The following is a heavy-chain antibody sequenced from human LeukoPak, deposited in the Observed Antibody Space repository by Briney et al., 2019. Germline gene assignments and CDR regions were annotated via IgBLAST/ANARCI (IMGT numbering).Heavy chain of an antibody. CDR2: ISAYNGNT. CDR3: ARDLVSWLTTVITGVFDY. J-gene: IGHJ4*02. CDR1: GYTFTSYG. V-gene: IGHV1-18*01. D-gene: IGHD4-17*01. Sequence: EASVKVSCKASGYTFTSYGISWVRQAPGQGLEWMGWISAYNGNTNYAQKLQGRVTMTTDTSTSTAYMELRSLRSDGTAVYYCARDLVSWLTTVITGVFDYWGQGTLVTVSS.